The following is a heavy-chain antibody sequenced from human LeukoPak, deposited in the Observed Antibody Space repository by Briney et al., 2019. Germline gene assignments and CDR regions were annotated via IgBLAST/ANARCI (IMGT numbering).Heavy chain of an antibody. Sequence: GGSLRLSCVASGFTFDDYAMHWVRQAPGKGLEWVAGINWNSVSAVYADSLKGRLTISRDNAKNSLFLQMNSLKTVDTAFYYCAKGARSSSGYTTDWGQGILVTVSS. CDR3: AKGARSSSGYTTD. CDR1: GFTFDDYA. J-gene: IGHJ4*02. D-gene: IGHD3-22*01. CDR2: INWNSVSA. V-gene: IGHV3-9*01.